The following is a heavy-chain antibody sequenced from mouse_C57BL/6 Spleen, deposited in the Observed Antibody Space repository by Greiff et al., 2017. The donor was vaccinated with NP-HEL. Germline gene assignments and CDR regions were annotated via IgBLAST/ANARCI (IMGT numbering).Heavy chain of an antibody. Sequence: EVKVVESGGGLVKPGGSLKLSCAASGFTFSDYGMHWVRQAPEKGLEWVAYISSGSSTIYYADTVKGRFTISRDNAKNTLFLQMTSLRSEDTAMYYCARTRYGSSPWYFDVWGTGTTVTVSS. CDR1: GFTFSDYG. CDR2: ISSGSSTI. V-gene: IGHV5-17*01. D-gene: IGHD1-1*01. J-gene: IGHJ1*03. CDR3: ARTRYGSSPWYFDV.